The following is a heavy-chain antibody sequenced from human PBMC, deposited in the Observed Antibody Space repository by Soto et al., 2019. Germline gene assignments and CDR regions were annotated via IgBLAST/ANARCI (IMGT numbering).Heavy chain of an antibody. V-gene: IGHV3-30*18. Sequence: QVQLVESGGGVVQPGRSLRLSCAASGVTFSHYAMHWVRQAPGKGLEWVALMSYDGSNEYYADSVKGRFTISRDNSKKALYLPMTSLRAEDTAVYYCAKDGSHNFDYWCQGTLVTVSS. D-gene: IGHD1-26*01. J-gene: IGHJ4*02. CDR1: GVTFSHYA. CDR3: AKDGSHNFDY. CDR2: MSYDGSNE.